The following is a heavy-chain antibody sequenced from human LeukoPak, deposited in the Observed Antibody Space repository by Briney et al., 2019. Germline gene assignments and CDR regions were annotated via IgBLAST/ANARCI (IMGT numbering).Heavy chain of an antibody. CDR3: ARQQQLLDY. CDR1: GYTFTGYY. D-gene: IGHD6-13*01. V-gene: IGHV1-2*02. J-gene: IGHJ4*02. Sequence: ASVKVSCKASGYTFTGYYMHWVRQAPGQGLEWMGWFNPDSGGTHYAQKFQGRVTMTRDTSISTAYMELNRLRSDDTAVYYCARQQQLLDYWGQGTLVTVSS. CDR2: FNPDSGGT.